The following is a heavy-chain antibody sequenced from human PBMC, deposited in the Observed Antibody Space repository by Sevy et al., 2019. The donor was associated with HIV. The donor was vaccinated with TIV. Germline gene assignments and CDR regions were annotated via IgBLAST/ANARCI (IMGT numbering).Heavy chain of an antibody. V-gene: IGHV1-2*02. CDR2: INPNSGGT. CDR1: GYTFTGYY. D-gene: IGHD2-15*01. J-gene: IGHJ5*02. Sequence: ASVKVSCKASGYTFTGYYMHWVRHAPGQGLEWMGWINPNSGGTNYAQKFQGRVTMTRDTSISTAYMELSRLRSDDTAVYYCARGNCGGSCYSFDPWGQRTLVTVSS. CDR3: ARGNCGGSCYSFDP.